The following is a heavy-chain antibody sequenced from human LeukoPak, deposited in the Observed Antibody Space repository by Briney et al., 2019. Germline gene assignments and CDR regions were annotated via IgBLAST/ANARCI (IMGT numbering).Heavy chain of an antibody. CDR2: ISSSSSYI. Sequence: PGGSLRLSCAASGFTLNTYNMNWVRQAPGKGLEWVSSISSSSSYIYYADSVKGRFTISRDNSKNTLYLQMNSLRAEDTAVYYCAKDLRGRIAAAGWFDPWGQGTLVTVSS. CDR1: GFTLNTYN. CDR3: AKDLRGRIAAAGWFDP. J-gene: IGHJ5*02. D-gene: IGHD6-13*01. V-gene: IGHV3-21*04.